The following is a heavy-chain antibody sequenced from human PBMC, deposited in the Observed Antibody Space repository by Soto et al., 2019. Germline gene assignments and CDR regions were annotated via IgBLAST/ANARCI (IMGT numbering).Heavy chain of an antibody. CDR3: ARKYSSGWYRGRYLGY. CDR2: IKQDGSEK. J-gene: IGHJ4*02. D-gene: IGHD6-19*01. Sequence: GGSLRLSCAASGFTFSSYLMSWVRQALGKGLESVANIKQDGSEKYYVDSVKGRFTISRDNAKNSLYLQMNSLRAEDTAVYSCARKYSSGWYRGRYLGYWGQVTLVAVSS. V-gene: IGHV3-7*03. CDR1: GFTFSSYL.